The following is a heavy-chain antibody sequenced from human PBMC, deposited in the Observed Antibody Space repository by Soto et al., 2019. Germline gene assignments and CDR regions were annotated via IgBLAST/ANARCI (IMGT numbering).Heavy chain of an antibody. CDR1: GGSISSGGYS. D-gene: IGHD3-3*01. CDR2: IYHSGST. J-gene: IGHJ4*02. CDR3: ARGPSFGR. Sequence: SETLSLTCAVSGGSISSGGYSWSWIRQPPGKGLEWIGYIYHSGSTYYNPSLKSRVTISVDRSKNQFSLKLSSVTASDTAVYYCARGPSFGRWGQGTLVTVSS. V-gene: IGHV4-30-2*01.